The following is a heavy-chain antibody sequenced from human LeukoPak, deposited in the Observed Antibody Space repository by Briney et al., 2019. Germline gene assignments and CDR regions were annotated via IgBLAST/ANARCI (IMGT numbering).Heavy chain of an antibody. J-gene: IGHJ4*02. CDR3: ARRITIFGVVITAHFDY. V-gene: IGHV4-39*01. Sequence: SETLSLTCTVSGGSISSSSYYWGWLRQPPGKGLEWLGSIYYSGSTYYNPSLKSRVTISVDTSKNQFSLKLSSVTAADTAVYYCARRITIFGVVITAHFDYWGQGTLVTVSS. CDR1: GGSISSSSYY. D-gene: IGHD3-3*01. CDR2: IYYSGST.